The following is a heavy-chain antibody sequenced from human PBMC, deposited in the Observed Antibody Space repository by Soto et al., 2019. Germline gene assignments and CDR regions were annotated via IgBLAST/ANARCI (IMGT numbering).Heavy chain of an antibody. CDR1: GGSISSGDYY. CDR3: ARGYCSGGSCYAYYFDY. V-gene: IGHV4-30-4*01. CDR2: IYYSGST. J-gene: IGHJ4*02. Sequence: QVQLQESGPGLVKPSQTLSLTCTVSGGSISSGDYYWSWIRQPPGKGLEWIGYIYYSGSTYYNPSLKSRVTISVDTSKIQFSLKLSSVTAADTAVYYCARGYCSGGSCYAYYFDYWGQGTLVTVSS. D-gene: IGHD2-15*01.